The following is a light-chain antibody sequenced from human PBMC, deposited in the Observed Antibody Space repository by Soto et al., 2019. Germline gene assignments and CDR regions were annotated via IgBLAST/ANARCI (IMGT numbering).Light chain of an antibody. CDR3: QQYNNWPRT. Sequence: IVMTQSPATLSGSPGEWATLSCRASQSVRSNLAWYQQRPGQAPRLLIYAASTRATGIPARFSGSGSGTEFTFIIGSLHSEDFAVDSCQQYNNWPRTFGQGTKVDIK. J-gene: IGKJ1*01. CDR1: QSVRSN. V-gene: IGKV3-15*01. CDR2: AAS.